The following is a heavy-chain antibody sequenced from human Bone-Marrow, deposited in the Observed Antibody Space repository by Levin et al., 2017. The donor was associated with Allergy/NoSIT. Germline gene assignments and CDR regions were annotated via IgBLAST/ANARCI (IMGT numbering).Heavy chain of an antibody. CDR3: ARKPSGVGQFDS. J-gene: IGHJ3*02. CDR1: GGSISSGFYY. V-gene: IGHV4-31*03. CDR2: IYYSGTT. Sequence: SETLSLTCTVSGGSISSGFYYWTWIRQHPGKGLEWIGYIYYSGTTYYNPSLKSRLTISVDTSKDQFSLKLSSLTAADTAVYYCARKPSGVGQFDSWGQGTMVTVSS. D-gene: IGHD6-25*01.